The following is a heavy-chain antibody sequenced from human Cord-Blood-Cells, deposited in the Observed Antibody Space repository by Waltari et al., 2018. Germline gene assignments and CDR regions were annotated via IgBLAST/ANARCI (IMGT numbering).Heavy chain of an antibody. CDR2: INHSGIT. CDR3: ARDGVLGKRAFDI. J-gene: IGHJ3*02. CDR1: GGSFSGYY. Sequence: QVQLQQWGEGLLKPSETLSLTCAVYGGSFSGYYWSGIRQPPGKGLEWIGEINHSGITNYHPSLKRRVTISVDTSKNQFSLKLSSVTAADTAVYYWARDGVLGKRAFDIWGQGTMVTVSS. V-gene: IGHV4-34*01. D-gene: IGHD7-27*01.